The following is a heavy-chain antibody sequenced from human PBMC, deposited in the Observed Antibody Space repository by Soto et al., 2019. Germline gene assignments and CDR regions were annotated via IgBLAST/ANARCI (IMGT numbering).Heavy chain of an antibody. D-gene: IGHD1-1*01. CDR1: GFTFSSYA. CDR2: IGASGDGT. J-gene: IGHJ4*02. Sequence: PGGSLRLSCAASGFTFSSYAMSWVRQSPGKGLEWVSAIGASGDGTYYAEYVKGRFTISRDNSRNTLYLQMNSLRAEDTAVYYCAKLNAATDYWGQGTLVTVSS. CDR3: AKLNAATDY. V-gene: IGHV3-23*01.